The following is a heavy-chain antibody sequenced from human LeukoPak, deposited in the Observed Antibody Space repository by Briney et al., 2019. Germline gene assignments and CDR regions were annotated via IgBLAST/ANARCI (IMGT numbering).Heavy chain of an antibody. D-gene: IGHD2-15*01. CDR1: GGTFSSYA. J-gene: IGHJ3*02. CDR2: IIPIFGTA. V-gene: IGHV1-69*13. Sequence: SVKVSCKASGGTFSSYAFSWVRQAPGQGLEWMGGIIPIFGTANYAQKFQGRVTITADESTSTAYMELSNLRSEDTAVYYCARRGSDCSGGNCYLGYSFDIWGQGTMVTVAS. CDR3: ARRGSDCSGGNCYLGYSFDI.